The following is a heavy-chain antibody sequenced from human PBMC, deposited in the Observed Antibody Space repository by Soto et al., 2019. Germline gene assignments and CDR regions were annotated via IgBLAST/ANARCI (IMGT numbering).Heavy chain of an antibody. V-gene: IGHV3-30-3*01. CDR1: GFTFSSYA. CDR2: ISYDGSNK. J-gene: IGHJ6*02. D-gene: IGHD1-26*01. CDR3: ARALGGMDV. Sequence: GGSLRLSCAASGFTFSSYAMHWVRQAPGKGLEWVAVISYDGSNKYYADSVKGRFTISRDNSKNTLYLQMNSLRAEDTAVYYCARALGGMDVWGQGTTVTVAS.